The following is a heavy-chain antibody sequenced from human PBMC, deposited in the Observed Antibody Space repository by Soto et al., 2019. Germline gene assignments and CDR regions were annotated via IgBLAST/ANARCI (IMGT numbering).Heavy chain of an antibody. D-gene: IGHD2-21*02. J-gene: IGHJ4*02. Sequence: QVQLMQSGAEVKKPGASVKVSCKASGDTFTDYYIHWVRQAPGQGLEWMGTVNPSGGHTTYAQHVLGRVNXPXXXAXXTLYMELTSLTSDDTAIYYCARWGHVVVVAAALDYWGQGTLVTVSS. CDR2: VNPSGGHT. V-gene: IGHV1-46*01. CDR3: ARWGHVVVVAAALDY. CDR1: GDTFTDYY.